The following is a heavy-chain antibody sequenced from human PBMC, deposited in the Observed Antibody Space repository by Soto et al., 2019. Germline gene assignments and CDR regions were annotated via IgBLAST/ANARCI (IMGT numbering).Heavy chain of an antibody. V-gene: IGHV4-39*02. CDR1: GGSISSSGYW. CDR2: IYDTGST. J-gene: IGHJ5*02. D-gene: IGHD4-17*01. CDR3: AKRAYGDPFDP. Sequence: HLQLQESGPGLVKPSETLSLTCAVSGGSISSSGYWWGWIRQPPGKGLEWMATIYDTGSTFYNPSLKSRVTISADTSRNHFSLKLNSVTAADTAVYYCAKRAYGDPFDPWGQGALVTVSS.